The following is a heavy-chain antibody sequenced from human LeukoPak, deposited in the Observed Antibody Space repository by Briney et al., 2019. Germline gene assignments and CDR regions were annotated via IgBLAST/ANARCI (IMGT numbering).Heavy chain of an antibody. CDR3: TRQGSYFNY. V-gene: IGHV4-59*08. D-gene: IGHD3-10*01. Sequence: PSETLSLTCTDSGGSINNYYWSWIRQPPGKGLEWIGYIYYNGNTNYNPSLKSRVTISVDTSKNQFSLNLSSVTAADTAMYYCTRQGSYFNYWGQGTLVTVSS. J-gene: IGHJ4*02. CDR1: GGSINNYY. CDR2: IYYNGNT.